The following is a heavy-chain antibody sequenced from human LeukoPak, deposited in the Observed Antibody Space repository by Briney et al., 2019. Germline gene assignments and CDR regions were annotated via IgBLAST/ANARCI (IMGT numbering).Heavy chain of an antibody. CDR3: ATNVVLPAAAFDY. V-gene: IGHV1-2*02. Sequence: GASVKVSCKASGYTFTGYYMHWVRQAPGQGLEWMGWINPNSACTNYAQNFQGRVTMTRDTSISTAYMELSRLRSDDTAVYYCATNVVLPAAAFDYWGQGTLVTVSS. CDR1: GYTFTGYY. CDR2: INPNSACT. D-gene: IGHD2-2*01. J-gene: IGHJ4*02.